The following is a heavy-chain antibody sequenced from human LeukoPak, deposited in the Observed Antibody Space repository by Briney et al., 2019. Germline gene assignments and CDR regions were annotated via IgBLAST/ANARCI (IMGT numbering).Heavy chain of an antibody. D-gene: IGHD5-18*01. Sequence: SETLSLTCTVSGGSISSYYWSWIRQPPGKGLEWIGYIYYSGSTNYNPPLKSRVTISVDTSKNQFSLKLSSVTAADTAVYYCARLRETAIDYWGQGTLVTVSS. CDR3: ARLRETAIDY. CDR2: IYYSGST. V-gene: IGHV4-59*08. J-gene: IGHJ4*02. CDR1: GGSISSYY.